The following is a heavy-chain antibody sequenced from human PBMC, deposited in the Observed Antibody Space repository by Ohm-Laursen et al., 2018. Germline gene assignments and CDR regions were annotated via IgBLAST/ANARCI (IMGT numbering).Heavy chain of an antibody. CDR2: IYPGDSDT. CDR3: ARLTPPITMIVVTYFDY. J-gene: IGHJ4*02. Sequence: GESLRISCKGSGYSFTSYWIGWVRQMPGKGLEWMGIIYPGDSDTRYSPSFQGQVTISADKSISTAYLQWSSLKASDTAMYYCARLTPPITMIVVTYFDYWGQGTLVTVSS. CDR1: GYSFTSYW. V-gene: IGHV5-51*01. D-gene: IGHD3-22*01.